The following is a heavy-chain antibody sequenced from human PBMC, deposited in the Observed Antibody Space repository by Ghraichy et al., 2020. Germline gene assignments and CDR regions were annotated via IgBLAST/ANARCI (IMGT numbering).Heavy chain of an antibody. Sequence: SETLSLTCTFSGGSISSSSYYWGWVRQPPGKGLEWIGCIYFSGSTYSNPSLKSRVTISVDTSKNQFSLKLSSVTAADTAVYYCARQSVLYGQQLSAFDIWGQGTIVTVSS. V-gene: IGHV4-39*01. CDR3: ARQSVLYGQQLSAFDI. J-gene: IGHJ3*02. D-gene: IGHD3-16*01. CDR2: IYFSGST. CDR1: GGSISSSSYY.